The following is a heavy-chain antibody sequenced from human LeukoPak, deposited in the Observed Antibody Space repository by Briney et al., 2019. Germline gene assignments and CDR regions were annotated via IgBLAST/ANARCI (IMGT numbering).Heavy chain of an antibody. CDR3: ARGFRGDNFDY. V-gene: IGHV4-39*07. D-gene: IGHD7-27*01. CDR2: IYYSGST. CDR1: GGSISSSSYY. J-gene: IGHJ4*02. Sequence: KTSETLSLTCTVSGGSISSSSYYWDWIRQPPGKGLEWIGSIYYSGSTYYNPSLKSRVTISVDTSKNQFSLKLTSVTAADTAVYFCARGFRGDNFDYWGQGTLVTVSS.